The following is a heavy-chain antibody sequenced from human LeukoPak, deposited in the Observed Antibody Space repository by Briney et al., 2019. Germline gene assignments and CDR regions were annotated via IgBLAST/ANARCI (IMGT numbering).Heavy chain of an antibody. CDR1: GGTFSSYA. Sequence: SVEVSCKASGGTFSSYAISWVRQAPGQGLEWMGGIIPIFGTANYAQKFQGRVTITTDESTSTAYMELSSLRSEDTAVYYCARGPYDYVWGSYRLFDYWGQGTLVTVSS. D-gene: IGHD3-16*02. CDR2: IIPIFGTA. V-gene: IGHV1-69*05. CDR3: ARGPYDYVWGSYRLFDY. J-gene: IGHJ4*02.